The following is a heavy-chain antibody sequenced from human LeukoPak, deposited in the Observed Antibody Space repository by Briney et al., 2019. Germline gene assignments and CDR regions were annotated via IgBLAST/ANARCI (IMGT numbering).Heavy chain of an antibody. CDR3: ARLDYYDSSGYFDY. Sequence: SETLSLTCAVSGYSISSGYYWGWIRQPPGKELEWIGSIYHSGSTYYNPSLKSRVTISVDTSKSQFSLKLSSVTAADTAVYYCARLDYYDSSGYFDYWGQGTLVTVSS. V-gene: IGHV4-38-2*01. D-gene: IGHD3-22*01. CDR2: IYHSGST. CDR1: GYSISSGYY. J-gene: IGHJ4*02.